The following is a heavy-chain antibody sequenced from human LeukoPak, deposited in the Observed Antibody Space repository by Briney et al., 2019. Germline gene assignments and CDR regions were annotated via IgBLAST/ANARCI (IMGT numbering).Heavy chain of an antibody. D-gene: IGHD5-24*01. CDR1: GDSVSSNSAA. Sequence: SQTLSLTCAISGDSVSSNSAAWNWIRQSPSRGLEWLGRTYYRSKWYNDYAVSVKSRITINPDTSKNQFSLQLNSVTPEDTAVYYCARMEGREMATIIDAFDIWGQGTMVTVSS. V-gene: IGHV6-1*01. J-gene: IGHJ3*02. CDR2: TYYRSKWYN. CDR3: ARMEGREMATIIDAFDI.